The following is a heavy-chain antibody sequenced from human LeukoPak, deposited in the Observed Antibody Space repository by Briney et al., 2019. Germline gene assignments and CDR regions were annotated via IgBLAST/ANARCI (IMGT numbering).Heavy chain of an antibody. J-gene: IGHJ1*01. CDR1: GFTFSSYA. CDR3: TRTYYYGSGGYWTFQH. D-gene: IGHD3-10*01. CDR2: IRSKAYGGTT. V-gene: IGHV3-49*04. Sequence: GGSLRLSCAASGFTFSSYAMHWVRQAPGKGLEWVGFIRSKAYGGTTEYAASVKGRFTISRDDSKSIAYLQMNSLKTEDTAVYYCTRTYYYGSGGYWTFQHWGQGTLVTVSS.